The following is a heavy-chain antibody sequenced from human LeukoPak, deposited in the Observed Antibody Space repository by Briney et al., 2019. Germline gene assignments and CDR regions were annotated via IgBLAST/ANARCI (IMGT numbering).Heavy chain of an antibody. V-gene: IGHV4-59*01. CDR1: GGSISSYY. D-gene: IGHD2-15*01. CDR2: IYYSGST. J-gene: IGHJ4*02. Sequence: PSETLSLTCTVSGGSISSYYWSWIRQPPGKGLEWIGYIYYSGSTNYNPSLKSRVTISVDTSKNQFSLKLSSVTAADTAVYYCAREESSAGGDYWGQGTLVTVSS. CDR3: AREESSAGGDY.